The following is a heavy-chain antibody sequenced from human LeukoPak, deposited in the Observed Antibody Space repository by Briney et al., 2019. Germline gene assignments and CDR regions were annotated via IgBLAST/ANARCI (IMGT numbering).Heavy chain of an antibody. D-gene: IGHD6-13*01. CDR1: GGSISDNY. Sequence: TSETLSLTCTVSGGSISDNYWSWIRQPPGKGLEWIGYAYYSGHTNYNSSLKSRVTMSLDTSKSQFSLRLSSVTAADTAVYYCARYIAAAGYYYYYYGMDVWGQGTTVTVSS. V-gene: IGHV4-59*08. J-gene: IGHJ6*02. CDR3: ARYIAAAGYYYYYYGMDV. CDR2: AYYSGHT.